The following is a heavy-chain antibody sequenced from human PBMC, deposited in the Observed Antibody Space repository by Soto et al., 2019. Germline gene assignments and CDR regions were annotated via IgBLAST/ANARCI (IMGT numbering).Heavy chain of an antibody. CDR1: GGTFKTYT. V-gene: IGHV1-69*06. J-gene: IGHJ4*02. CDR3: APWRTYSGGYCFDY. D-gene: IGHD1-26*01. CDR2: IIPMYDSA. Sequence: QVQLVQSGAELKKPGSSVNVSCAASGGTFKTYTINWVRQAPGQGLEWIGQIIPMYDSANYAQRFQGRVTISADKSTNIAYMGLAGLGSEDRALYYCAPWRTYSGGYCFDYWGQGTLVGVSS.